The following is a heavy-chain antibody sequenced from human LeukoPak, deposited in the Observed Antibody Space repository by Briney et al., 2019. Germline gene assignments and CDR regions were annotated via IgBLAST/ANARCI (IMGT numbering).Heavy chain of an antibody. V-gene: IGHV4-39*01. CDR2: IYYSGST. D-gene: IGHD6-19*01. J-gene: IGHJ4*02. CDR3: ARLKPYSSGWYYFDY. CDR1: GGSISSSNYY. Sequence: PSETLSLTCTVSGGSISSSNYYWGWIRQPPGKGLEWIGSIYYSGSTYYNPSLKSRVTISVDTSKNQFSLKLSSVTAADTAVYYCARLKPYSSGWYYFDYWGQGTLVTVSS.